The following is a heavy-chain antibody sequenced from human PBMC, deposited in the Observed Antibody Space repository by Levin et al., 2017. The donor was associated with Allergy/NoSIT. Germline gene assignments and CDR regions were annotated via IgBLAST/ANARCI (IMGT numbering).Heavy chain of an antibody. V-gene: IGHV4-30-4*01. Sequence: LRLSCTVSGGSISSGDYYWSWIRQPPGTGLEWIGYIYYSGSTYYNPSLKSRVTISVDTSKNQFSLKLSSVTAADTAVYYCARDNCISTSCYEEGGWFDPWGQGTLVTVSS. CDR3: ARDNCISTSCYEEGGWFDP. J-gene: IGHJ5*02. CDR2: IYYSGST. CDR1: GGSISSGDYY. D-gene: IGHD2-2*01.